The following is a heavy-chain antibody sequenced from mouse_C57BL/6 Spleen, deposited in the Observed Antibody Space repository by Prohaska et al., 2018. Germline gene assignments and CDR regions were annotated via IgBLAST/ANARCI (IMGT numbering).Heavy chain of an antibody. CDR2: ISSGSSTI. CDR3: APYDYSWFAY. CDR1: GFTFSDYG. J-gene: IGHJ3*01. V-gene: IGHV5-17*01. Sequence: GGGLVKPGGSLKLSCAASGFTFSDYGMHWVRQAPEKGLEWVAYISSGSSTIYYADTVKGRFTISRDNAKNTLFLQMTSLRSEDTAMYYCAPYDYSWFAYWGQGTLVTVSA. D-gene: IGHD2-4*01.